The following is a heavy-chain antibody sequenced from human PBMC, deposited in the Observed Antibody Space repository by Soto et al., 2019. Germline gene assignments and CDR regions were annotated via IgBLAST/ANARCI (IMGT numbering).Heavy chain of an antibody. CDR1: GFTFSDYY. D-gene: IGHD3-22*01. J-gene: IGHJ4*02. Sequence: GGSLRLSCAASGFTFSDYYMSLIRQSPGKGLEWVSYISISDTIISYADSVKGRFTISRDNAKNSLYLQMNRLRAEDTDVYYCARDLGYYDSSGYFDYWGQGTRITVSS. CDR3: ARDLGYYDSSGYFDY. CDR2: ISISDTII. V-gene: IGHV3-11*01.